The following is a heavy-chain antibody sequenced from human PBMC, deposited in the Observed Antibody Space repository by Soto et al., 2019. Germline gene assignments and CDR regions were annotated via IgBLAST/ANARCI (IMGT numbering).Heavy chain of an antibody. Sequence: GGSLRLSCEASDFTVSSNYMSWVRQAPGKGLEWISVLYSGGTTNYVDSVKGRFTISRDDSKNTLFLQMNNLRAEDTAVYYCVRDQGSHPLAYWGQGILVTVSS. CDR1: DFTVSSNY. CDR2: LYSGGTT. J-gene: IGHJ4*02. CDR3: VRDQGSHPLAY. V-gene: IGHV3-53*01.